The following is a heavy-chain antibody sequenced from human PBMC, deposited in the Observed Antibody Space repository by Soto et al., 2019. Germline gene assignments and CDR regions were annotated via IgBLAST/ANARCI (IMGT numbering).Heavy chain of an antibody. J-gene: IGHJ6*02. CDR2: INHSGST. V-gene: IGHV4-34*01. CDR1: GGSFSGYY. CDR3: ARGDILTGYYIDYYYYGMDV. D-gene: IGHD3-9*01. Sequence: SETLSLTCAVYGGSFSGYYCSWIRQPPGKGLEWIGEINHSGSTNYNPSLKSRVTISIDTSKNQFSLKLSSVTAADTAVYYCARGDILTGYYIDYYYYGMDVWGQGTTVTVSS.